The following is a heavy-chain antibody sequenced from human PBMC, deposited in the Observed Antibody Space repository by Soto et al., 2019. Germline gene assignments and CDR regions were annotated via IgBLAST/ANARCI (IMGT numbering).Heavy chain of an antibody. CDR1: GFSFSSYW. CDR3: SRIAVAGTGRFHYMDV. CDR2: INSDGGTT. Sequence: GGSLRLSCAASGFSFSSYWMHWVRQAPGKGLVWVSRINSDGGTTSYADSVKGRFTISRDNAKNTLYVQMNSLRAEDTAVYYCSRIAVAGTGRFHYMDVWGKGTTVTVSS. J-gene: IGHJ6*03. V-gene: IGHV3-74*01. D-gene: IGHD6-19*01.